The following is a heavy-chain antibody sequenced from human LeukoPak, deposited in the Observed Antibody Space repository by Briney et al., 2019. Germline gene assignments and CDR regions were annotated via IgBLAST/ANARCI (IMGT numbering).Heavy chain of an antibody. D-gene: IGHD3-9*01. CDR1: GFSFSDYA. CDR2: IWYDGSNN. CDR3: TRTTGNHFDH. Sequence: GRSLRLSCAASGFSFSDYAMHWVRQAPGKGLEWVAIIWYDGSNNDYADSVKGRFTISRDNSKNTLYLQMNSLRAEDTALYYCTRTTGNHFDHWGQGTLVTVSS. J-gene: IGHJ4*02. V-gene: IGHV3-33*01.